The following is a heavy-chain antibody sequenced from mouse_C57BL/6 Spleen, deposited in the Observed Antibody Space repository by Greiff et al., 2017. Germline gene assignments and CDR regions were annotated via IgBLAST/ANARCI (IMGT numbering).Heavy chain of an antibody. J-gene: IGHJ4*01. D-gene: IGHD2-12*01. Sequence: VQLKQSGPELVKPGASVKISCKASGYTFTDYYMNWVKQSHGKSLEWIGDINPNNGGTSYNQKFKGKATLTVDKSSSTAYMELRSLTSEDSAVYYCARFYAPYAMDYWGQGTSVTVSS. CDR3: ARFYAPYAMDY. CDR2: INPNNGGT. CDR1: GYTFTDYY. V-gene: IGHV1-26*01.